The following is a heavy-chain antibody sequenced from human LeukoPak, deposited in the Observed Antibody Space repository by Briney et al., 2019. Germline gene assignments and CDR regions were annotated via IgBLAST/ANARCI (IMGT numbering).Heavy chain of an antibody. CDR2: ISVYNGNT. CDR3: AREVVPAAINFDY. D-gene: IGHD2-2*02. J-gene: IGHJ4*02. CDR1: GYTFTSYG. V-gene: IGHV1-18*04. Sequence: ASVKVSCKASGYTFTSYGINWVRQAPGQGVEWMGWISVYNGNTNYAQNVQDRVTMTTDTSTSTAYMELRSLRSDDTAVYYCAREVVPAAINFDYWGQGTLVTVSS.